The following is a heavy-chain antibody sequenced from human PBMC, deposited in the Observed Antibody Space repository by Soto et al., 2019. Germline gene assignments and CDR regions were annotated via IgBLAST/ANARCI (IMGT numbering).Heavy chain of an antibody. CDR1: GGTFSSYA. CDR3: ARGCGRPARPYSFDP. D-gene: IGHD2-2*01. CDR2: IIPIFGTA. Sequence: QVQLVQSGAEVKKPGSSVKVSCKASGGTFSSYAISWVRQAPGQGLEWMGGIIPIFGTANYAQKYQDRVTITAQESTNKASMHVSNQRSEQKDVYYCARGCGRPARPYSFDPWGQGNLVTVSS. V-gene: IGHV1-69*01. J-gene: IGHJ5*02.